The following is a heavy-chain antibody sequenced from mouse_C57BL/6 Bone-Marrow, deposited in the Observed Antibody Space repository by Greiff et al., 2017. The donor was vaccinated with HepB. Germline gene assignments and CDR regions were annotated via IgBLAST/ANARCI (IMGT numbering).Heavy chain of an antibody. V-gene: IGHV7-1*01. D-gene: IGHD2-3*01. CDR1: GFTFSDFY. Sequence: EVKLVESGGGLVQSGRSLRLSCATSGFTFSDFYMEWVRQAPGKGLEWIAASRNKANDYTTEYSASVKGRFIVSRDTSPSILYLQMNALRAEDTSIYYCARDGYDGNWFAYWGQGTLVTVSA. CDR3: ARDGYDGNWFAY. J-gene: IGHJ3*01. CDR2: SRNKANDYTT.